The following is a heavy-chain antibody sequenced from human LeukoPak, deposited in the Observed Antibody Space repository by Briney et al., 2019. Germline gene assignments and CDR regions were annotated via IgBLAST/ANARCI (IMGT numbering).Heavy chain of an antibody. Sequence: GGSLRLSCAASGFSFSTYVMSWVRQAPGKGLEWVSAIWGGGGSTYYADSVKGRFTISRDNSKNTLYLQMNSLGADDTAVYYCAKGNWRYFDYWGQGTLVTVS. CDR1: GFSFSTYV. CDR2: IWGGGGST. D-gene: IGHD1-1*01. J-gene: IGHJ4*02. CDR3: AKGNWRYFDY. V-gene: IGHV3-23*01.